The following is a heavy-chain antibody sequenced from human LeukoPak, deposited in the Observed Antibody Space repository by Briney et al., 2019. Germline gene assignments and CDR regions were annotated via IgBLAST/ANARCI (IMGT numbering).Heavy chain of an antibody. CDR1: GYTFTGYY. D-gene: IGHD3-22*01. V-gene: IGHV1-2*02. Sequence: EASVKVSCKASGYTFTGYYMHWVRQAPGEGLEWMGWINPNSGGTNYEQKFQGRVTMTRDTSIRTAYMELSRLRSDDTAVYYCARVLNHSSGYNYSYWGQGTLVTVSS. CDR2: INPNSGGT. J-gene: IGHJ4*02. CDR3: ARVLNHSSGYNYSY.